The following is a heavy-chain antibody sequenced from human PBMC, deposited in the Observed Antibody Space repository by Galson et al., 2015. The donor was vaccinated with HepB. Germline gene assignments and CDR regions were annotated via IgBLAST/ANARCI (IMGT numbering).Heavy chain of an antibody. V-gene: IGHV1-69*13. J-gene: IGHJ5*02. CDR2: IIPIFGTA. CDR3: ATSPGEYCSSTSCPGWFDP. D-gene: IGHD2-2*01. Sequence: SVKVSCKASGGTFSSYAISWVRQAPGQGLEWMGGIIPIFGTANYAQKFQGRVTITADESTSTAYMELSSLRSEDTAVYYCATSPGEYCSSTSCPGWFDPWGQGTLVTVSS. CDR1: GGTFSSYA.